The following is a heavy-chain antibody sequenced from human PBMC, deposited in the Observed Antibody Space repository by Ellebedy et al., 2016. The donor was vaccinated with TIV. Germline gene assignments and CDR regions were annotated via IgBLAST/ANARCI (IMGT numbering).Heavy chain of an antibody. D-gene: IGHD6-6*01. CDR1: GFTFSSYA. J-gene: IGHJ4*02. CDR2: ISYDGSNK. CDR3: ARGVGYSSSYYFDY. Sequence: GESLKISXAASGFTFSSYAMHWVRQAPGKGLEWVAVISYDGSNKYYADSVKGRFTISRDNSKNTLYLQMNSLRAEDTAVYYCARGVGYSSSYYFDYWGQGTLVTVSS. V-gene: IGHV3-30-3*01.